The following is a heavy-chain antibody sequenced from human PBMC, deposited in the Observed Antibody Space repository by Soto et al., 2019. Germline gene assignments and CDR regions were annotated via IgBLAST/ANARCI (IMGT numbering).Heavy chain of an antibody. CDR3: ASGQGKVATIMRCMDV. Sequence: ASVKVSCKASGYTFTGYYMHWVRQAPGQGLEWMGWINPNSGGTNYAQKFQGRVTMTRDTSISTAYMELSRLRSDDTAVYYCASGQGKVATIMRCMDVWGQGTPVTVSS. CDR1: GYTFTGYY. V-gene: IGHV1-2*02. J-gene: IGHJ6*02. D-gene: IGHD5-12*01. CDR2: INPNSGGT.